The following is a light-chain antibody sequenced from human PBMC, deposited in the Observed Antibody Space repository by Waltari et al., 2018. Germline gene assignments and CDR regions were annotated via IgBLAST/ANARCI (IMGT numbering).Light chain of an antibody. V-gene: IGKV2-28*01. CDR1: QSLLSSNGYNY. CDR3: MQALQTPFT. CDR2: FAF. Sequence: EIVMTQTPLSLPVTLGEPASLSCRSSQSLLSSNGYNYLNWYFQKPGQSPRLLIYFAFKQASGVPGRFSGSGSGTNFTLKINRVEAEDVGIYYCMQALQTPFTFGPGTQLDIE. J-gene: IGKJ3*01.